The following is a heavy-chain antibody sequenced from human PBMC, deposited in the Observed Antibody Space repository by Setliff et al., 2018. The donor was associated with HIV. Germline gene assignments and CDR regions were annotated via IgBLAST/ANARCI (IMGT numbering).Heavy chain of an antibody. V-gene: IGHV1-69*05. D-gene: IGHD7-27*01. CDR2: IIPMFGTR. CDR3: ARQFSNSFDY. Sequence: SVKVSCKASGGTFSSYAINWVRQAPGQGLEWMGGIIPMFGTRNYAQKFQGRVTITTDESTSTAYMELRNLTSDDTAVYFCARQFSNSFDYWGQGALVTVSS. J-gene: IGHJ4*02. CDR1: GGTFSSYA.